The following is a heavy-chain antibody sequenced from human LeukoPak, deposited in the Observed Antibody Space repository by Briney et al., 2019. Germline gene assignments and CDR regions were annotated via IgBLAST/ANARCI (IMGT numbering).Heavy chain of an antibody. J-gene: IGHJ4*02. Sequence: VESLNIYCEGSGYSFSNYWIGWVRQMPGKGLEWMGIIYPGDYETRYSPSFQGLVTISVDKSISTAYLQWSSLKASDTAMYYCAIPPGYCGNDCSFAHWGQGTLVTVSS. CDR2: IYPGDYET. CDR3: AIPPGYCGNDCSFAH. D-gene: IGHD2-21*02. CDR1: GYSFSNYW. V-gene: IGHV5-51*01.